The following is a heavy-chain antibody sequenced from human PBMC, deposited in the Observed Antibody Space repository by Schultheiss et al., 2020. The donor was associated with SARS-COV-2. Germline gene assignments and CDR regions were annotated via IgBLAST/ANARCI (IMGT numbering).Heavy chain of an antibody. Sequence: GESLKISCAASGFTVSSNYMSWVRQAPGKGLEWVSVIYSGGSTYYADSVKGRFTISRDNSKNTLYLQMNSLRAEDTAVYYCARVGSHYDFWSGYYFLDYWGQGTLVTVS. V-gene: IGHV3-66*01. CDR2: IYSGGST. J-gene: IGHJ4*02. D-gene: IGHD3-3*01. CDR3: ARVGSHYDFWSGYYFLDY. CDR1: GFTVSSNY.